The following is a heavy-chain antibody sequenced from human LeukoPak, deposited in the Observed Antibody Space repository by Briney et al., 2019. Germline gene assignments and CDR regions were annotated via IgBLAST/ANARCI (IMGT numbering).Heavy chain of an antibody. J-gene: IGHJ4*02. CDR2: KNPNSGNT. CDR3: ARTYSSAWYLTYYFDY. V-gene: IGHV1-8*03. Sequence: ASVKVSCKASGYTFTNYDINWVRQATGQGLEWMGWKNPNSGNTGYAQKFQGRVTITRDTSISTAYMELSSLRSEDTAVYFCARTYSSAWYLTYYFDYWGQGTLVTVSS. CDR1: GYTFTNYD. D-gene: IGHD6-19*01.